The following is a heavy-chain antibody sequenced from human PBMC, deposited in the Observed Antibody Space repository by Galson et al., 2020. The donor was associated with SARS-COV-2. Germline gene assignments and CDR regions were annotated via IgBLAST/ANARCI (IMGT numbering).Heavy chain of an antibody. CDR1: GFTFSSYA. CDR2: ISYDGSNK. V-gene: IGHV3-30*01. Sequence: GESLKISCAASGFTFSSYAMHWVRQAPVMGLEWVAVISYDGSNKYYADSVKGRFTISRDNSKNTLYLQMNSLRAEDTAVYYCARPSSGTYRGACDYWGQGTLVTVSS. CDR3: ARPSSGTYRGACDY. D-gene: IGHD1-26*01. J-gene: IGHJ4*01.